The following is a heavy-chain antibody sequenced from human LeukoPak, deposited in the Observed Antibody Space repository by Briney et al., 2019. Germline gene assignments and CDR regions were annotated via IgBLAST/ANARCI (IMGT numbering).Heavy chain of an antibody. Sequence: PSETLSLTCTVSGGSISSSSYYWGWIRQPPGKGLEWIGSIYYSGSTYYNPSLKSRVTISVDTSKNQFSLKLSSVTAADTAVYYCARWEAYCGGDCYRARRNDAFDIWGQGTMVTVSS. CDR3: ARWEAYCGGDCYRARRNDAFDI. J-gene: IGHJ3*02. V-gene: IGHV4-39*01. CDR1: GGSISSSSYY. D-gene: IGHD2-21*02. CDR2: IYYSGST.